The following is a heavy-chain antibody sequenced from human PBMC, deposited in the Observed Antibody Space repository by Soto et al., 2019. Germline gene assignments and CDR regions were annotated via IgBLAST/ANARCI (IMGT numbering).Heavy chain of an antibody. D-gene: IGHD6-13*01. CDR1: GFIFRDYP. CDR3: ARETGSSWSAHSYYGMDV. V-gene: IGHV3-49*04. CDR2: IRTKDFDGAT. J-gene: IGHJ6*02. Sequence: EVQLVESGGGLVQPGRSLRLSCTASGFIFRDYPMSWVRQAPGKGLEWVGFIRTKDFDGATEYAASVEGRFTISRDDSKSIAYLQMNSLKTEDTALYYCARETGSSWSAHSYYGMDVWGQGTTVTVS.